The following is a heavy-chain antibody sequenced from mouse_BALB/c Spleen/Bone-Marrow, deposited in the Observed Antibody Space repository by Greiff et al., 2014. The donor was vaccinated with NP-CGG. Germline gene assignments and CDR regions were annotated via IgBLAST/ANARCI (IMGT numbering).Heavy chain of an antibody. CDR2: TNPYNDGT. CDR1: GYTFTSYV. CDR3: ARQGVDYFDY. V-gene: IGHV1-14*01. J-gene: IGHJ2*01. Sequence: EVQLVESGPELVKPGASVKMSCKASGYTFTSYVMHWVKQKPGQGLEWIGYTNPYNDGTKYNEKFKGKATLTSDKSSSTAYMELSSLTSEDSAVYYCARQGVDYFDYWGQGTTLTVSS.